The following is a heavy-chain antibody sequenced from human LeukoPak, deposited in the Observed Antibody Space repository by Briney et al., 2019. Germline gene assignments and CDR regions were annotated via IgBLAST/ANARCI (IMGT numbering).Heavy chain of an antibody. CDR1: GGTFSSYA. Sequence: ASVKVSCKASGGTFSSYAISWVRQAPGQGLEWMGRIIPILGIANYAQKFQGRVTITADKSTSTAYMELGSLRSEDTAVYYCASGAGITFGGVIDPQGFFDYWGQGTLVTVSS. CDR2: IIPILGIA. D-gene: IGHD3-16*02. J-gene: IGHJ4*02. V-gene: IGHV1-69*04. CDR3: ASGAGITFGGVIDPQGFFDY.